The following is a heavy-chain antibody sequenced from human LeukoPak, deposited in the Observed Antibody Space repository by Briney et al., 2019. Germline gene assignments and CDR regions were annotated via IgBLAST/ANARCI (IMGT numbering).Heavy chain of an antibody. D-gene: IGHD4-23*01. V-gene: IGHV1-46*01. CDR2: INPSGGGT. Sequence: ASVNVSCKASGYTFTNYYMHWVRQAPGQGLEWMGIINPSGGGTSYAQKFQGRVTMTRDTSTSTVYMELSGLISEDTAVYYCARGSGNSPRLLDFWGQGTLVTVSS. J-gene: IGHJ4*02. CDR1: GYTFTNYY. CDR3: ARGSGNSPRLLDF.